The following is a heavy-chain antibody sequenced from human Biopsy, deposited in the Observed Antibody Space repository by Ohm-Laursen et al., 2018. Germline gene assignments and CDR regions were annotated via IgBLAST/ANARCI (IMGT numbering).Heavy chain of an antibody. D-gene: IGHD2-2*01. Sequence: GTLSLTCSVSGGSISGYHWSWIRKSPGKGLEWLAYISYTGGITSNPSLNGRATMSLDTSKNQFSMRLIYVTAADTAVYYCARMPHFDYWGQGILVTVSS. J-gene: IGHJ4*02. CDR2: ISYTGGI. V-gene: IGHV4-59*01. CDR1: GGSISGYH. CDR3: ARMPHFDY.